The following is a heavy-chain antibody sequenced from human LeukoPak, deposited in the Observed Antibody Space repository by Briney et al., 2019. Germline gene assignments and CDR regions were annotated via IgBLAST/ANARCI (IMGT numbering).Heavy chain of an antibody. CDR1: GFTFSSYG. CDR2: ISGSGGST. Sequence: GGSLRLSCAASGFTFSSYGMSWVRQAPGKGLEWVSGISGSGGSTYYADSVKGRFSISRDNSKNTLYLQMNSLRAEDTAVYYCAKAAGSGNTRYFYYYMDVWGKGTTVIISS. J-gene: IGHJ6*03. D-gene: IGHD3-10*01. V-gene: IGHV3-23*01. CDR3: AKAAGSGNTRYFYYYMDV.